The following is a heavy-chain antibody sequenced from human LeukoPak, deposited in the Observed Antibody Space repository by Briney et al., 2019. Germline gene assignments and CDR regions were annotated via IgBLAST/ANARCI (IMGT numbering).Heavy chain of an antibody. Sequence: SETLSLTCTVSGVSVSNGDYYWSWIRQPPGKGLEWLVYIYYTGIIYYNPTLNSRLTISIDTPMHQSSLKLRSVTAADTAVYYCVRELQRSTAPPGDFWGQGTLVTVSS. J-gene: IGHJ4*02. CDR1: GVSVSNGDYY. CDR3: VRELQRSTAPPGDF. CDR2: IYYTGII. D-gene: IGHD2-15*01. V-gene: IGHV4-30-4*01.